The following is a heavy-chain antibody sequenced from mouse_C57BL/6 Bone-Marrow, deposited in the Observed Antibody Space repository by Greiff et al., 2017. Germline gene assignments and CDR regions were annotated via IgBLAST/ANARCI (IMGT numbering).Heavy chain of an antibody. CDR2: ISDGGSYT. CDR3: ARDRGNYYGSSYYFDY. CDR1: GFTFSSYA. J-gene: IGHJ2*01. Sequence: EVQVVESGGGLVKPGGSLKLSCAASGFTFSSYAMSWVRQTPEKRLEWVATISDGGSYTYYPDNVKGRFTIARDNAKNNLYLQMSHLKSEDTAMYYCARDRGNYYGSSYYFDYWGQGTTLTVSS. D-gene: IGHD1-1*01. V-gene: IGHV5-4*01.